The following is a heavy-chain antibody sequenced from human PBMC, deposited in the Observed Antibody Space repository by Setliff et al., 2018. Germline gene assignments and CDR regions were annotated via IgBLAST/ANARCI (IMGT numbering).Heavy chain of an antibody. Sequence: PSETLSLTCSVYGESFSNNYWSWIRQSPGKGLEWIGYIYNSGSTNYNPSLRSRVTISVDTSKNQLSLRVTSVTAADTAIYYCARVVPLGGTDRWGQGTLVTVPQ. V-gene: IGHV4-59*12. J-gene: IGHJ5*02. D-gene: IGHD1-1*01. CDR1: GESFSNNY. CDR3: ARVVPLGGTDR. CDR2: IYNSGST.